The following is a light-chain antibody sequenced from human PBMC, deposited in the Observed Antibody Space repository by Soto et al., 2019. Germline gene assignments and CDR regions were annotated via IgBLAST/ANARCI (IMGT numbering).Light chain of an antibody. J-gene: IGLJ2*01. Sequence: HSALTQPASVSGSPGQSITISCTGTSSDVGSYNLVSWYQQHPGKAPKLMIYEVSKRPSGVSNRFSGSKSGNTASLTISGLQAEDEADYYCCSYAGSSPLFGGGTKVTVL. CDR1: SSDVGSYNL. CDR2: EVS. V-gene: IGLV2-23*02. CDR3: CSYAGSSPL.